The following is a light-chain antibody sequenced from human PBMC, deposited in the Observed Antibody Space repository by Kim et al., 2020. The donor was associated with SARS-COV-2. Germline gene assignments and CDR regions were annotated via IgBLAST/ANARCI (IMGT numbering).Light chain of an antibody. CDR1: GGDVGGYNY. V-gene: IGLV2-11*01. CDR3: CSYAGSYTLV. Sequence: GQSVTIACTGTGGDVGGYNYVSWYQQHPGKAPKLMIYDVSKRPSGVPDRFSGSKSGNTASLTISGLQAEDEADYYCCSYAGSYTLVFGGGTKLTVL. J-gene: IGLJ2*01. CDR2: DVS.